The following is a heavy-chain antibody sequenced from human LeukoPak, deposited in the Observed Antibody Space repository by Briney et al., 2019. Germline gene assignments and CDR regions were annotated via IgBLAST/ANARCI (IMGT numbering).Heavy chain of an antibody. J-gene: IGHJ4*02. CDR2: ISSSSSYI. D-gene: IGHD6-19*01. Sequence: GGSLRLSCAASGFTFSTYSMNWVRQAPGKGLEWVSSISSSSSYIYYADSVKGRFTISRDNAKNSLYLQMNSLRAEDTAVYYCARGVGTSGWYLGFDYWGQGTLVTVSS. V-gene: IGHV3-21*01. CDR1: GFTFSTYS. CDR3: ARGVGTSGWYLGFDY.